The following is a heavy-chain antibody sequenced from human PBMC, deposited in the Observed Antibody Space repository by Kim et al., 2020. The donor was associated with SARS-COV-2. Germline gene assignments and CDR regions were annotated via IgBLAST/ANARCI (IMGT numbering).Heavy chain of an antibody. CDR1: GFTFSSYW. Sequence: GGSLRLSCAVSGFTFSSYWMHWVRQAPGKGLVWVSRINSDGSSTSYADSVKGRFTISRDNAKNTLYLQMNSLRAEDTAVYYCARGAMVRGAYYMDVWGKGTTVTISS. J-gene: IGHJ6*03. D-gene: IGHD3-10*01. CDR2: INSDGSST. CDR3: ARGAMVRGAYYMDV. V-gene: IGHV3-74*01.